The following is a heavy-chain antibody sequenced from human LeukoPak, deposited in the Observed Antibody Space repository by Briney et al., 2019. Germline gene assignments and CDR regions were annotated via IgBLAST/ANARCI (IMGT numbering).Heavy chain of an antibody. J-gene: IGHJ4*02. CDR1: GFTFSSHG. CDR2: IRYDGSNK. CDR3: ASPYNSRWYELCY. Sequence: GGSLRLSCAASGFTFSSHGMHWVRQTPAKGLEWVAFIRYDGSNKYYADSVKGRFIISRDNSKNTLYLQMNSLRAEDTAVYYCASPYNSRWYELCYWGQGTLVTVSS. D-gene: IGHD6-13*01. V-gene: IGHV3-30*02.